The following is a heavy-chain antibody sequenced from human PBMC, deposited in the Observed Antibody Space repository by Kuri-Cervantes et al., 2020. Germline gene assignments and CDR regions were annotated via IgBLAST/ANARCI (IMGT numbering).Heavy chain of an antibody. V-gene: IGHV3-30-3*01. CDR3: ARGITIFGVVMGPMDV. CDR2: ISYDGSNK. J-gene: IGHJ6*02. CDR1: GFTFSSHA. D-gene: IGHD3-3*01. Sequence: GGSLRLSCAASGFTFSSHAMHWVRQAPGKGLEWVAVISYDGSNKYYADSVKGRFTISRDNSKNTLYLQMNSLRAEDTAVYYCARGITIFGVVMGPMDVWGQGTTVTVSS.